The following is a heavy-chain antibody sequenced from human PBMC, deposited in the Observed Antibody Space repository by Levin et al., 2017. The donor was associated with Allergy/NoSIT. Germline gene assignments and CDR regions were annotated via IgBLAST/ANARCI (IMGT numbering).Heavy chain of an antibody. Sequence: GGSLRLSCAASGFTFSSYEMNWVRQAPGKGLEWVSYISSSGSTIYYADSVKGRFTISRDNAKNSLYLQMNSLRAEDTAVYYCARHMVRGYGSFDYWGQGTLVTVSA. J-gene: IGHJ4*02. CDR3: ARHMVRGYGSFDY. CDR1: GFTFSSYE. V-gene: IGHV3-48*03. D-gene: IGHD3-10*01. CDR2: ISSSGSTI.